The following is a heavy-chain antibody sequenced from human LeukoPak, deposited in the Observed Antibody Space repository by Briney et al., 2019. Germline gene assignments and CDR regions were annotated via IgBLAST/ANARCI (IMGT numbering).Heavy chain of an antibody. CDR1: GFIFNSYA. J-gene: IGHJ4*02. CDR3: ARARNFWSGYPVFFDS. V-gene: IGHV3-64*01. D-gene: IGHD3-3*01. CDR2: ISTTGETT. Sequence: GGSLRLSCAASGFIFNSYAMTWVRQSPGKGLQYVSAISTTGETTYYANPLQDRFTVSGDNSKNTLYLQMGSLRPEDTAVYFCARARNFWSGYPVFFDSWGRGILVTVSS.